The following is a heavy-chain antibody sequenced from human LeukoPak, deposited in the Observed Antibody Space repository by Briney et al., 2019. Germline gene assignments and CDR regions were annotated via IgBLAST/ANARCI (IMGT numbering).Heavy chain of an antibody. CDR3: AREGDSSGYYCDY. CDR1: AFIFSGHW. Sequence: GGSLRLSCEGSAFIFSGHWMNWVRQTPGKGLEWVASIKQDGSEKYYVDSVKGRFTISRDDAKNSLYLQMNSLRAEDTAVYYCAREGDSSGYYCDYWGQGTLVTVSS. CDR2: IKQDGSEK. D-gene: IGHD3-22*01. V-gene: IGHV3-7*01. J-gene: IGHJ4*02.